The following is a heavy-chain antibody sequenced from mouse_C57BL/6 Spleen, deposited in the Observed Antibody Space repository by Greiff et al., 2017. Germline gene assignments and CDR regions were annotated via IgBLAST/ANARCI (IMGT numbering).Heavy chain of an antibody. CDR1: GFNIKDDY. J-gene: IGHJ3*01. Sequence: DVQLQESGAELVRPGASVKLSCTASGFNIKDDYMHWVKQRPEQGLEWIGWIDPENGDTEYASKFQGKATITADTSSNTAYLQLSSLTSEDTAVYYCTTGGLRQGAWFAYWGQGTLVTVSA. CDR2: IDPENGDT. D-gene: IGHD2-4*01. CDR3: TTGGLRQGAWFAY. V-gene: IGHV14-4*01.